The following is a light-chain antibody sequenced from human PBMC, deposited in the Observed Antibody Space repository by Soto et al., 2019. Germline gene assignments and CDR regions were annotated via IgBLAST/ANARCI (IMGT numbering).Light chain of an antibody. V-gene: IGLV2-14*01. CDR1: SSDVGGYNY. J-gene: IGLJ2*01. CDR3: SSDTSSSTRA. Sequence: QSALTQPASVSGSPGQSITISCTGTSSDVGGYNYVSWYQQHPGKAPKLMIYDVSNRPSGVSNRFSGSKSGNTASLTISGLQAEDEADYYCSSDTSSSTRAFGGGTKLTVL. CDR2: DVS.